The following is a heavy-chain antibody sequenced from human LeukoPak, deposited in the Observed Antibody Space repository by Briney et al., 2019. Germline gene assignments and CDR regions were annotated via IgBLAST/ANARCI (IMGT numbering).Heavy chain of an antibody. CDR1: GLSLSVNY. Sequence: GGSLRLSCAASGLSLSVNYMTWVRQSPGKGLEWLSNIYRDGNTYYADSVNGRFSISRDDYKNSLYLEMNSLRAEDTALYYCARYTFRAVDIWGQGSMVTVSS. V-gene: IGHV3-53*01. J-gene: IGHJ3*02. CDR3: ARYTFRAVDI. CDR2: IYRDGNT. D-gene: IGHD2-2*02.